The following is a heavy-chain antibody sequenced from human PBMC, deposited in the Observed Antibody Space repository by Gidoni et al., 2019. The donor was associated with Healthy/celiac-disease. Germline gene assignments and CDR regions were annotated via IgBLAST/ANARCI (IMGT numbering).Heavy chain of an antibody. CDR2: ISSSSSYI. J-gene: IGHJ6*02. CDR1: GFTFSSYR. Sequence: EVQLVESGGGLVKPGGSLRLSCAASGFTFSSYRMNWVRQAPGKGLEWVSSISSSSSYIYYADSVKGRFTISRDNAKNSLYLQMNSLRAEDTAVYYCARTNRIAARPEGYYYYGMDVWGQGTTVTVSS. V-gene: IGHV3-21*01. D-gene: IGHD6-6*01. CDR3: ARTNRIAARPEGYYYYGMDV.